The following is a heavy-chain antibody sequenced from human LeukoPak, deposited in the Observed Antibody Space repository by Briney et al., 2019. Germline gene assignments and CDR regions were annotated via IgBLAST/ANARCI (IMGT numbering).Heavy chain of an antibody. CDR1: GFTFSSYS. Sequence: GGSLRLSCAASGFTFSSYSMNWVRQAPGKGLEWVSSISSSSSYIYYADSVKGRFTISRDNSQSTLNLQMDNLRAEDTAVYYFARAGINGDTAMGAGNYYDGSPHLYYFDYWGQGTLVTVSS. CDR3: ARAGINGDTAMGAGNYYDGSPHLYYFDY. V-gene: IGHV3-21*01. CDR2: ISSSSSYI. D-gene: IGHD5-18*01. J-gene: IGHJ4*02.